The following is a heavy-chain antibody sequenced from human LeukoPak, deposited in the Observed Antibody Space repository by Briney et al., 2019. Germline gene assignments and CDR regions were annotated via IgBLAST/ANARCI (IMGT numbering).Heavy chain of an antibody. V-gene: IGHV1-69*13. Sequence: GASVKVSCKASGGTFSSYAISWVRQAPGQGLEWMGGIILIFGTANYAQKFQGRVTITADESTSTAHMELSSLRSEDTAVYYCARDRIAVAPSTRGYYGMDVWGQGTTVTVSS. CDR3: ARDRIAVAPSTRGYYGMDV. D-gene: IGHD6-19*01. J-gene: IGHJ6*02. CDR2: IILIFGTA. CDR1: GGTFSSYA.